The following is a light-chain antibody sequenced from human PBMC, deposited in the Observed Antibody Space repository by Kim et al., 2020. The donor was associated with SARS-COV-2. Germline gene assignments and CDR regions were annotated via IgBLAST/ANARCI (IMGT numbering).Light chain of an antibody. CDR3: ASWDDSLNGVV. Sequence: QSVLTQPPSASGTPGQRVTISCSGGTSNIANNPVNWYQHFPETSPTLLIYRNNQRSSGVPDRFSGSKSGSFASLAISGLQSDDEADYYCASWDDSLNGVVFGGGTQLTVL. CDR1: TSNIANNP. J-gene: IGLJ3*02. CDR2: RNN. V-gene: IGLV1-44*01.